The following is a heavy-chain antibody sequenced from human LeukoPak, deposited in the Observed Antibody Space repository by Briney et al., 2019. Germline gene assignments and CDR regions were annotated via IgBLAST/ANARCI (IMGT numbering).Heavy chain of an antibody. CDR2: ISAYNGNT. V-gene: IGHV1-18*01. CDR1: GYTFTSYD. Sequence: EASMTVSCKASGYTFTSYDITWVRQAPGQGLEWMRWISAYNGNTNYAQNLQARVTMTTDTSTSTAYMELRSLRSDDTAVYYCARAGIAYCGGDCSYPYYFDYWGQGTLVTVSS. CDR3: ARAGIAYCGGDCSYPYYFDY. D-gene: IGHD2-21*02. J-gene: IGHJ4*02.